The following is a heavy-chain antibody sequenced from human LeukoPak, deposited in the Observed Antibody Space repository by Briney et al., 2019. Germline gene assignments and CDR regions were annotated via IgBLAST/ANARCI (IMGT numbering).Heavy chain of an antibody. CDR1: GFTFSSYS. Sequence: PGGSLRLSCAASGFTFSSYSMIWVRQAPGKGLEWVSSISSSSSYIYYADSVKGRFTISRDNAKNSLYLQMNSLRAEDTAVYYCARDHDPIFYYFAYWGQGTLVTVSS. V-gene: IGHV3-21*01. CDR2: ISSSSSYI. J-gene: IGHJ4*02. D-gene: IGHD3-16*01. CDR3: ARDHDPIFYYFAY.